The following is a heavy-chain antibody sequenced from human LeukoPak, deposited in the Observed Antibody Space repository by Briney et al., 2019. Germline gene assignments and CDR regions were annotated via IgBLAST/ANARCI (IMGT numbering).Heavy chain of an antibody. CDR1: GFTFGTYA. CDR2: ISGSGVGT. V-gene: IGHV3-23*01. D-gene: IGHD4-17*01. Sequence: PGGSLRLSCAAPGFTFGTYAMSWVRQAPGKGLDWVSGISGSGVGTYYADSVKGRFTISRDNSKNALYLQMNSLRVEDTAVYYCAKASGDYDYWGQGTLVTVSS. J-gene: IGHJ4*02. CDR3: AKASGDYDY.